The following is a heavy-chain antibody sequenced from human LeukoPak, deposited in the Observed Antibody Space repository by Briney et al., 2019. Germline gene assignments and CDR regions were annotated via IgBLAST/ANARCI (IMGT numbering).Heavy chain of an antibody. J-gene: IGHJ6*03. CDR3: AKASMVRGVIIGRAHYYMDV. D-gene: IGHD3-10*01. Sequence: PGGSLRLSCAASGFTFSSYGMHWVRQAPGKGLEWVAFIRYDGSYKYYADSVKGRFTISRDNSKNTLYLQMNSLRAEDTAVYYCAKASMVRGVIIGRAHYYMDVWGKGTTVTISS. CDR2: IRYDGSYK. CDR1: GFTFSSYG. V-gene: IGHV3-30*02.